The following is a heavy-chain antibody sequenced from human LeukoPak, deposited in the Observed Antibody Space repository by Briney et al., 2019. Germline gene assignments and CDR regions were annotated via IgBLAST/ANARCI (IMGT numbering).Heavy chain of an antibody. J-gene: IGHJ3*02. Sequence: SETLSLTCTVSGGSISSYYWSWIRQPPGKGLEWIGYIYYSGSTNYNPSLKSRITISVDTSKNQFSLKLRSVTAADTAVYYCARGSGDILTGYYHDAFDIWGQGTMVTVSS. CDR3: ARGSGDILTGYYHDAFDI. V-gene: IGHV4-59*01. CDR1: GGSISSYY. D-gene: IGHD3-9*01. CDR2: IYYSGST.